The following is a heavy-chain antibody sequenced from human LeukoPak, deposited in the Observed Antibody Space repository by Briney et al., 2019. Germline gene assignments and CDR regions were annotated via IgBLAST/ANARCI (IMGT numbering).Heavy chain of an antibody. J-gene: IGHJ4*02. CDR1: GGTFSSYA. V-gene: IGHV1-69*13. D-gene: IGHD3-22*01. CDR3: ATTYYYDSSGLYFDY. Sequence: GASVKVSCKASGGTFSSYAISWVRQAPGQGLEWMGGIIPIFGTANYAQKFQGRVTITADESTSTAYMELSSLRSEDTAVYYCATTYYYDSSGLYFDYWGQGTLVTVSS. CDR2: IIPIFGTA.